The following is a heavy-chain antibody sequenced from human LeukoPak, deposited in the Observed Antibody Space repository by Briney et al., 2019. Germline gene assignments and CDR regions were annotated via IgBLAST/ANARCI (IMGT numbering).Heavy chain of an antibody. CDR2: ISGSGGST. D-gene: IGHD6-13*01. J-gene: IGHJ4*02. CDR3: AKDSSSWYGYYFDY. V-gene: IGHV3-23*01. Sequence: GGSLRLSCAASGFTFRSYEMNWVRQAPGKGLEWVSAISGSGGSTYYADSVKGRFTISRDNSKNTLYLQMNSLRAEDTAVYYCAKDSSSWYGYYFDYWGQGTLVTVSS. CDR1: GFTFRSYE.